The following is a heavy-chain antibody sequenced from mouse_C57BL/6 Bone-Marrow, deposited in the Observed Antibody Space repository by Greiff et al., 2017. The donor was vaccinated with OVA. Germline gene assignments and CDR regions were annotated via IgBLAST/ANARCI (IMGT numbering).Heavy chain of an antibody. V-gene: IGHV1-18*01. CDR1: GYTFTDYN. CDR3: ARWGITTVVASPFAY. CDR2: INPNNGGT. Sequence: EVQLQQSGPELVKPGASVKIPCKASGYTFTDYNMDWVKQSHGKSLEWIGDINPNNGGTIYNQKFKGKATLTVDKSSSTAYMELRSLTSEDTAVYYCARWGITTVVASPFAYWGQGTLVTVSA. D-gene: IGHD1-1*01. J-gene: IGHJ3*01.